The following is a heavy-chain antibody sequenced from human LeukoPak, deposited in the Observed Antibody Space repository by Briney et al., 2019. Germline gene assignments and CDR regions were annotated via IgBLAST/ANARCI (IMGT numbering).Heavy chain of an antibody. Sequence: GASVKVSCKASGYSFTSYYMHWVRQAPGQGLEWMGIINPSGGSTSYAQKFQGRVTMTRDMSTSTVYMELSSLRSEDTAVYYCARVMVVGAYYFDYWGQGTLVTVSS. CDR2: INPSGGST. V-gene: IGHV1-46*01. D-gene: IGHD2-15*01. J-gene: IGHJ4*02. CDR1: GYSFTSYY. CDR3: ARVMVVGAYYFDY.